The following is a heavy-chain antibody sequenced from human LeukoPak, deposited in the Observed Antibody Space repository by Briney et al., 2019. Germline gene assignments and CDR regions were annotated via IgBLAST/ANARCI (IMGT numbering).Heavy chain of an antibody. D-gene: IGHD6-19*01. J-gene: IGHJ4*02. V-gene: IGHV3-48*01. CDR2: ISSSRTTI. CDR3: ARDGRGIAVTDY. Sequence: GGSLRLSCAASGFIVSSYSMNWVRQAPGKGLEWVSYISSSRTTIYYADSVRGRFTISRDNAKNSLYLQMNSLRAEDTAVYYCARDGRGIAVTDYWGQGTLVTASS. CDR1: GFIVSSYS.